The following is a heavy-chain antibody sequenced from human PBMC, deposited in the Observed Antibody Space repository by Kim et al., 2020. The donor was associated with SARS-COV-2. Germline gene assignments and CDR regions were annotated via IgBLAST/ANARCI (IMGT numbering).Heavy chain of an antibody. Sequence: SETLSLTCTVSGDSISSSSYYWGWIRQPPGKGLEWIATFYYSGSTYYNPSLKSRVAISVDTSKNEFSLRLYSMTAADTAVFYCATSLVVYFGELLHWGQGTLVTVSS. J-gene: IGHJ4*02. CDR3: ATSLVVYFGELLH. CDR1: GDSISSSSYY. V-gene: IGHV4-39*01. D-gene: IGHD3-10*01. CDR2: FYYSGST.